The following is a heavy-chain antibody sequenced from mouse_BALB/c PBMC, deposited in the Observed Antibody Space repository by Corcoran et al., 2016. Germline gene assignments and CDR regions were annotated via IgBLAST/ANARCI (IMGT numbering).Heavy chain of an antibody. D-gene: IGHD1-1*01. CDR2: ILPGSGST. J-gene: IGHJ3*01. Sequence: QVQLQQSGAELMKPGASVKISCKATGYTFSSYWIEWVKQRPGHGLEWIGEILPGSGSTNYNEKFKGKATFTADTSSNTAYMQLSSLTSEDSAVYYCASLHYYGSREGFAYWGQGTLVTVSA. CDR1: GYTFSSYW. V-gene: IGHV1-9*01. CDR3: ASLHYYGSREGFAY.